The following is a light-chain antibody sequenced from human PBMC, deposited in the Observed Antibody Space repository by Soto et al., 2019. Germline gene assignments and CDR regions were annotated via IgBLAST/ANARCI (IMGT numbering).Light chain of an antibody. V-gene: IGLV2-8*01. CDR1: SSDVGGYNY. Sequence: QSVLTQPPSASGSPGQSVAISCTGTSSDVGGYNYVSWYQQHPGKAPKLMIYEVNKRPSWVPDRFSGSKSGNTASLTVSGLQAEDEADYYCSSYAGSSNVFGTGTKLTVL. CDR2: EVN. J-gene: IGLJ1*01. CDR3: SSYAGSSNV.